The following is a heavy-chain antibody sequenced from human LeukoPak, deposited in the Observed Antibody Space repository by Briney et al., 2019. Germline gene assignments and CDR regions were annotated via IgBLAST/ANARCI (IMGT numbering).Heavy chain of an antibody. D-gene: IGHD6-19*01. CDR2: MYAGDSDT. J-gene: IGHJ4*02. Sequence: GESLKISCKGSGYRFTTFWIDWVRQMPGEGLGWMGIMYAGDSDTRYSPSFQGQVTMSANTSISTACVQWSSLKASDTAMYYCATLAVAGHYYFDYWGQGTLVTVSS. CDR3: ATLAVAGHYYFDY. V-gene: IGHV5-51*01. CDR1: GYRFTTFW.